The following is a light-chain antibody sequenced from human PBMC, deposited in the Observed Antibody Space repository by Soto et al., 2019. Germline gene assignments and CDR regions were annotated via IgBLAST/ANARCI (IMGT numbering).Light chain of an antibody. V-gene: IGKV1-5*03. CDR2: GAS. Sequence: DIPMTQSPSTLSASVGDRVTITCRASQSVSRWLACYQQKPGKAPKLLIYGASTLESGVPSRFRGSGSGTEFTLTISVLQPDDFATYYCQQYDGVVSFCGGTKVDIK. CDR1: QSVSRW. J-gene: IGKJ4*01. CDR3: QQYDGVVS.